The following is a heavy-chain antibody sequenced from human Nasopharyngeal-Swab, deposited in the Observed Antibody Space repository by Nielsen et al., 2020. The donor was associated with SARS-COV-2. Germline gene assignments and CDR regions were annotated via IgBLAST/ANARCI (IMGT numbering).Heavy chain of an antibody. J-gene: IGHJ4*02. V-gene: IGHV3-30*18. D-gene: IGHD2-21*01. CDR3: AKSMAYFQLSGTYNLDL. CDR1: GFTFNYFG. CDR2: ISYEGSIR. Sequence: GESLKISCAASGFTFNYFGIHWVRQAPGKGLEWVSFISYEGSIRNYIDSVKGRFTVSRDSSKNTVYLQMNSLRPDDTAVYFCAKSMAYFQLSGTYNLDLWGQGTLVTVSS.